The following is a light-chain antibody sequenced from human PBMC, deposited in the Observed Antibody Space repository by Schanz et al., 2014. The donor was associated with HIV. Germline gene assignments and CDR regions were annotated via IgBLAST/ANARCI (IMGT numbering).Light chain of an antibody. J-gene: IGKJ4*01. CDR2: ATS. Sequence: DIVLTQSPATLSLSPGERATLSCGASQYVSGSFVAWYQQKRDQPPRLVIYATSTRAAGIPDRFSGTGSGTDFTLTISSLEPEDFAVYYCQHYGDSRGTFGGGTEVDIK. V-gene: IGKV3-20*01. CDR1: QYVSGSF. CDR3: QHYGDSRGT.